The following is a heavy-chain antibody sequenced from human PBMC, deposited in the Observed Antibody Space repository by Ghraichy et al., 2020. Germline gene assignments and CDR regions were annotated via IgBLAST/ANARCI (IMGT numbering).Heavy chain of an antibody. CDR2: ITTSSRTT. CDR3: ARGATVVRFFYFNGMDV. J-gene: IGHJ6*02. V-gene: IGHV3-48*02. Sequence: GGSLRLSCVASGFSFSSHSMNWVRQSPGKGLEWVSYITTSSRTTSYADSVRGRFTISRDNAQNSLYLQMNSLRDEDTAVYYCARGATVVRFFYFNGMDVCGQGTTVTVSS. CDR1: GFSFSSHS. D-gene: IGHD4-23*01.